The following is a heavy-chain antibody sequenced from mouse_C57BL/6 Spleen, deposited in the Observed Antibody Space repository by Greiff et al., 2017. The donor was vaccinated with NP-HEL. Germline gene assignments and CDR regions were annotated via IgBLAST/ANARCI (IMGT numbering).Heavy chain of an antibody. Sequence: QVQLQQPGTELVKPGASVKLSCKASGYTFTSYWMHWVKQRPGQGLEWIGNINPSNGGTNYNEKFKSKATLTVDKSSSTAYMQLSSRTSEVSAVFYCARLDGYYAYAMDYWGQGTSVTVSS. CDR2: INPSNGGT. V-gene: IGHV1-53*01. J-gene: IGHJ4*01. D-gene: IGHD2-3*01. CDR3: ARLDGYYAYAMDY. CDR1: GYTFTSYW.